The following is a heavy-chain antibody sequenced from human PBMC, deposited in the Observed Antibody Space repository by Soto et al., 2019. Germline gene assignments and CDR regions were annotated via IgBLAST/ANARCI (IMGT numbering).Heavy chain of an antibody. J-gene: IGHJ4*02. Sequence: QVQLQESGPGVVKPSQTLSLTCAVSGASLARGGFYWIWIRQYPGKGLEWIGDIYYSGSTRYNPSLKSRITISVDTSKNQFSLELSSVTAADTALYYCATYYDILTGLMGPLNYWGQGILVTVSS. CDR1: GASLARGGFY. D-gene: IGHD3-9*01. CDR2: IYYSGST. V-gene: IGHV4-31*11. CDR3: ATYYDILTGLMGPLNY.